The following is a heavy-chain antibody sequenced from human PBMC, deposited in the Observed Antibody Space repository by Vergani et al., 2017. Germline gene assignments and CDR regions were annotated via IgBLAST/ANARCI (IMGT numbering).Heavy chain of an antibody. Sequence: QGQREKGGGGLLKASETLSLTCVVNGGSFTSYHWTWIRQSPGEGLEWVVDIDHTGRPDYNPSLKSGLTMSVDKSRNQFSLTLNSVTATDTAIYFCARVNTETNGHLYYYYYMDVWRQGTEVTVS. CDR1: GGSFTSYH. D-gene: IGHD4-11*01. V-gene: IGHV4-34*01. CDR3: ARVNTETNGHLYYYYYMDV. CDR2: IDHTGRP. J-gene: IGHJ6*03.